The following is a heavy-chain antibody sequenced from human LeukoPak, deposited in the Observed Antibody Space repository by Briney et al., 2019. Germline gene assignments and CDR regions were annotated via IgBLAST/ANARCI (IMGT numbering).Heavy chain of an antibody. CDR3: AKDISYDSSRYFDY. J-gene: IGHJ4*02. D-gene: IGHD3-22*01. V-gene: IGHV3-9*01. Sequence: GGSLRLSCAASGFTFDDYAMHWVRQAPGKGLEWVSGISWNSGSIGYADSVKGRFTISRDNAKNSLYLQMNSLRAEDTALYYCAKDISYDSSRYFDYWGQGTLVTVSP. CDR1: GFTFDDYA. CDR2: ISWNSGSI.